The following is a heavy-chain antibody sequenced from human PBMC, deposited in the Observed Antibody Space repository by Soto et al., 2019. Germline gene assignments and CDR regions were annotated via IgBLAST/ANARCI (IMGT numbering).Heavy chain of an antibody. V-gene: IGHV1-69*01. D-gene: IGHD3-10*01. CDR3: ARGDYYGSGSYPFDY. CDR1: GGTFSSYA. CDR2: IIPIFGTA. J-gene: IGHJ4*02. Sequence: QVQLVQSGAEVKKPGSSVKVSCKASGGTFSSYAISWVRQAPGQGLEWMGGIIPIFGTANYAQKFQGRITITADESTSRANMELRSLRSENTAVYYCARGDYYGSGSYPFDYWGQGSLVTVS.